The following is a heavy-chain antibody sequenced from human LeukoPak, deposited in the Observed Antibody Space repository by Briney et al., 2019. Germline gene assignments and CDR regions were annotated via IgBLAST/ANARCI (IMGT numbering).Heavy chain of an antibody. Sequence: GASVKVSCKASGGTFSSYAISWVRQAPGQGLEWMGWINTNTGNPTYAQGFTGRFVFSLDTSVSTAYLQISSLKAEDTAVYYCARGRSRAAAGTSHLLGYGMDVWGQGTTVTVSS. CDR2: INTNTGNP. J-gene: IGHJ6*02. CDR3: ARGRSRAAAGTSHLLGYGMDV. V-gene: IGHV7-4-1*02. CDR1: GGTFSSYA. D-gene: IGHD6-13*01.